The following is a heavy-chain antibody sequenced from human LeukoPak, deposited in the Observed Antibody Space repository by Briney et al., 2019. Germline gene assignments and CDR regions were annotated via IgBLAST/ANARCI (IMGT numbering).Heavy chain of an antibody. CDR3: VSFYETY. Sequence: GGSLRLSCAASGNYWMHWVRQAPGKGLVWVSHINSDGSWTSYADSVKGRFTISKDNAKNTVNLQMNSLRAEDTAVYYCVSFYETYWGRGTLVTVSS. J-gene: IGHJ4*02. CDR2: INSDGSWT. D-gene: IGHD2/OR15-2a*01. CDR1: GNYW. V-gene: IGHV3-74*01.